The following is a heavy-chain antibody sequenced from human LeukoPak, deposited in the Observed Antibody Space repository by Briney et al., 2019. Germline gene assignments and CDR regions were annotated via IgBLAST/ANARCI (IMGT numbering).Heavy chain of an antibody. CDR2: ISGSGGST. CDR3: AKEGYSSGWYEGSYFDY. CDR1: GFTFSSYA. Sequence: PGGSLRLSCAASGFTFSSYAMSWVRQAPGKGLEWVSAISGSGGSTYYADSVKGRFTISRDNSKNTLYLQMNSLRAEDTAVYYCAKEGYSSGWYEGSYFDYWGQGTLVTVSS. D-gene: IGHD6-19*01. V-gene: IGHV3-23*01. J-gene: IGHJ4*02.